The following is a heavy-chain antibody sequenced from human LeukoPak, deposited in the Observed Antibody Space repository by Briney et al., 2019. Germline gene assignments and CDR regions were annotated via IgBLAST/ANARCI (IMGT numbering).Heavy chain of an antibody. V-gene: IGHV4-38-2*02. Sequence: SETLSLTCIVSGFSISSDDCWGWIRQPPGKGLEWIGSISNRGIPYYNPSLKSRVTMSVDTPNNHFSLRLSSVTAADTAVYYCVRDGGFYYTASPNSWFDPWGQGTLVTVSS. CDR3: VRDGGFYYTASPNSWFDP. J-gene: IGHJ5*02. CDR2: ISNRGIP. D-gene: IGHD2-15*01. CDR1: GFSISSDDC.